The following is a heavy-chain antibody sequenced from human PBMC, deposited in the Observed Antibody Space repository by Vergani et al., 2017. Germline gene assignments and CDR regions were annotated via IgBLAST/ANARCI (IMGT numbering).Heavy chain of an antibody. CDR2: INHSGST. J-gene: IGHJ6*03. CDR3: ARVQELYDFWSGYRVRYYYYMDV. V-gene: IGHV4-34*01. CDR1: GGSFSGYY. Sequence: QVQLQQWGAGLLKPSETLSLTCAVYGGSFSGYYWSWIRQPPGKGLEWFGEINHSGSTNYNQSLKSRVTISVDTSKNQFSLKLRAVTAADTAVYYCARVQELYDFWSGYRVRYYYYMDVWGKGTTVTVSS. D-gene: IGHD3-3*01.